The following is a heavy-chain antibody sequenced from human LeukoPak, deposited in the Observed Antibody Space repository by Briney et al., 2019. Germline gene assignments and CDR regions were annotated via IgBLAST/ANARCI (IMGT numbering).Heavy chain of an antibody. Sequence: GGSLRLSCGASGFTFSNYGMLWVRQAPGKGLEWVAFIRYDGNNKLYADSMKGRFTISRDNSKKTLYLHINSLRAEDTAVYYCVKDNPLDYWGQGTLVIVSS. J-gene: IGHJ4*02. D-gene: IGHD1-14*01. CDR3: VKDNPLDY. CDR2: IRYDGNNK. V-gene: IGHV3-30*02. CDR1: GFTFSNYG.